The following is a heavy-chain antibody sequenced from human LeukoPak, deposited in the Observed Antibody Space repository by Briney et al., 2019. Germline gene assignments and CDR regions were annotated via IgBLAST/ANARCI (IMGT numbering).Heavy chain of an antibody. D-gene: IGHD3/OR15-3a*01. CDR2: INPSGGST. CDR1: GYTFTSYY. V-gene: IGHV1-46*01. J-gene: IGHJ4*02. CDR3: ARVLRTGDDY. Sequence: ASVKVSCKASGYTFTSYYMHWVRQAPGQGLEWMGIINPSGGSTSYAQKFQGRVTMTRDTSTSTVYTELSSLRSEDTAAYYCARVLRTGDDYWGQGTLVTVSS.